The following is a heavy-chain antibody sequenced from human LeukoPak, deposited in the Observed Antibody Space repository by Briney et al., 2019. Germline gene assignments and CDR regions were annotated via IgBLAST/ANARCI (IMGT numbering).Heavy chain of an antibody. V-gene: IGHV3-48*04. CDR1: GFTFSSSA. CDR2: ISPNSDNI. Sequence: GGSLRLSCAASGFTFSSSAMSWIRQAPGKGMEWVAYISPNSDNIHYADSVKGRFTISRDNTKNSLFLQLTSLRADDTAVYYCVTETGWLFDFWGQGTLVTVSS. D-gene: IGHD3-9*01. J-gene: IGHJ4*02. CDR3: VTETGWLFDF.